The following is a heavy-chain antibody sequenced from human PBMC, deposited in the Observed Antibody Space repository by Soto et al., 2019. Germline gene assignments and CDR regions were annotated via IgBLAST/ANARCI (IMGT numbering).Heavy chain of an antibody. CDR1: GYTFTSYD. V-gene: IGHV1-8*01. Sequence: ASVKVSCKASGYTFTSYDINWVRQATGQGLEWMGWMNPNSGNTGYAQKFQGRVTMTRNTSISTAYMELSSLRSEDTAVYYCARAERVVVPAAIGYYYYYMDVWGKGTTVTVSS. CDR3: ARAERVVVPAAIGYYYYYMDV. J-gene: IGHJ6*03. D-gene: IGHD2-2*02. CDR2: MNPNSGNT.